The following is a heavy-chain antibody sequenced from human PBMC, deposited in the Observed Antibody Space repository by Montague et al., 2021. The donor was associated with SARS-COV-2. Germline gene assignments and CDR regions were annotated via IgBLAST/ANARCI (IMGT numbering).Heavy chain of an antibody. D-gene: IGHD3-10*01. CDR2: ISYDGSNK. Sequence: SLRLSCAASGFTFSSYAMHWVRQAPGKGLEWVAVISYDGSNKYYADSVKGRFTISRDNSKNTLYLQMNSLRAEDTAVYYCARDPRYFNSGGFLDYWGQGTLVTVSS. V-gene: IGHV3-30-3*01. CDR3: ARDPRYFNSGGFLDY. CDR1: GFTFSSYA. J-gene: IGHJ4*02.